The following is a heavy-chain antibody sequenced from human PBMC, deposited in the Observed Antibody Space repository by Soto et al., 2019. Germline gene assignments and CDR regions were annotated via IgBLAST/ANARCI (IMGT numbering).Heavy chain of an antibody. CDR1: GFSFGDYA. CDR3: AKDVGSSGWYDGFDS. V-gene: IGHV3-9*01. CDR2: ISWNGESI. D-gene: IGHD6-19*01. Sequence: EVQLVESGGGLVQPGRSLRLSCAASGFSFGDYAMQWVRQVPGKGLEWVSSISWNGESIGYADSVKGRFTISRDNGKKSVYLQMNSLRGEDTALYYCAKDVGSSGWYDGFDSWGRGTLVTVS. J-gene: IGHJ4*02.